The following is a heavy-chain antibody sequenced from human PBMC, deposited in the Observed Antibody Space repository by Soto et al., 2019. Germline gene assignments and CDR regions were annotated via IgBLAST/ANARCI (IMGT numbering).Heavy chain of an antibody. CDR1: GGSISIGDYY. CDR2: IYYSGST. Sequence: SETLSLTCPVSGGSISIGDYYLSWIRQPPGNCLEWIGYIYYSGSTYYNPSLKSRVTISVDTSKNQFSLKLSSVTAADTAVYYCARGVDYYDSSGYYYVFDYWGQGTLVTVSS. D-gene: IGHD3-22*01. J-gene: IGHJ4*02. V-gene: IGHV4-30-4*01. CDR3: ARGVDYYDSSGYYYVFDY.